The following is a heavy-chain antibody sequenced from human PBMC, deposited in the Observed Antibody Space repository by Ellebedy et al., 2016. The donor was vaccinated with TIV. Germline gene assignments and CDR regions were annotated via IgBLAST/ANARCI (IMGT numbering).Heavy chain of an antibody. CDR3: ARVQRRITMLRGVFYMDV. D-gene: IGHD3-10*01. Sequence: PGGSLRLSCTASGFTFSQYYMTWIRQAPGKGLECMSYLSGGGSTVYDADSVKGRFTMSRDNAKNSVFLQMNSLSADDTAVYFCARVQRRITMLRGVFYMDVWGKGTTVTVSS. V-gene: IGHV3-11*01. J-gene: IGHJ6*03. CDR1: GFTFSQYY. CDR2: LSGGGSTV.